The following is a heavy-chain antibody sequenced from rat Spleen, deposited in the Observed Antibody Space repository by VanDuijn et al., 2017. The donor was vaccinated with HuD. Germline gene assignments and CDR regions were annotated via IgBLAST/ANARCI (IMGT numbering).Heavy chain of an antibody. CDR2: ISAGGDNT. J-gene: IGHJ3*01. D-gene: IGHD1-9*01. V-gene: IGHV5-27*01. Sequence: EVQLVESAGDLVQPGRSLKLSCAASGFTFSNYYMAWVRQAPTKGLEWVAYISAGGDNTYYRDSVKGRFTISRDNAKSTLYLQMNSLRSEDTATYYCTTGDYGYTRLFAYWGQGTLVTVSS. CDR3: TTGDYGYTRLFAY. CDR1: GFTFSNYY.